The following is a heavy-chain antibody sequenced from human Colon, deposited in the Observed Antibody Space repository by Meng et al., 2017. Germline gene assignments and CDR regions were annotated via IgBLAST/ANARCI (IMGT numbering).Heavy chain of an antibody. D-gene: IGHD2-15*01. V-gene: IGHV1-2*06. CDR2: INPWTGDT. CDR1: GYTLY. Sequence: QVHLVQSGVEVRKPGASVTVSCKASGYTLYIHGVRLRPGEGLEWRGRINPWTGDTKSAQSFQGRVTMTRETSTTTFSMDLRSLTTDDSAIYFCARESADGGSFDLWGQGTLVTVSS. J-gene: IGHJ4*02. CDR3: ARESADGGSFDL.